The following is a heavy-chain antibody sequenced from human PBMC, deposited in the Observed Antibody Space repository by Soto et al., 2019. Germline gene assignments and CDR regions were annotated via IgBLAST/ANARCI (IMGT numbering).Heavy chain of an antibody. J-gene: IGHJ4*02. CDR1: GFTFSSYG. CDR3: ARGLCSGGSCYPAEFVYY. CDR2: IWYDGSNK. V-gene: IGHV3-33*01. Sequence: GGSLRLSCAASGFTFSSYGMHWGRQAPGKGLEWVGVIWYDGSNKYYADSVKGRFTISRDNSKNTLYLQMNSLRAEDTAVYYCARGLCSGGSCYPAEFVYYWGQGTLVTVSS. D-gene: IGHD2-15*01.